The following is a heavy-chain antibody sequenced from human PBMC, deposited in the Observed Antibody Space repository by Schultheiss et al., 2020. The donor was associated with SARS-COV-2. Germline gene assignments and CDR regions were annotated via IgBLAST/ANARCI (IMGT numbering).Heavy chain of an antibody. D-gene: IGHD3-3*01. V-gene: IGHV3-30*07. Sequence: GGSLRLSCAASGFTFSSYAMHWVRQAPGKGLEWVAVISYDGSNKYYADSVKGRFTISRDNSKNTLYLQMNSLRAEDTAVYYCAKAVVAYDSEVSDYWGQGTLVTVSS. CDR2: ISYDGSNK. J-gene: IGHJ4*02. CDR3: AKAVVAYDSEVSDY. CDR1: GFTFSSYA.